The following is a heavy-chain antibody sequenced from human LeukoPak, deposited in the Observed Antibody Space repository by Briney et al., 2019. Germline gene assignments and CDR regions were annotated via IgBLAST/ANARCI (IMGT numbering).Heavy chain of an antibody. CDR3: AKDRGDVLLWFGEENWFDP. J-gene: IGHJ5*02. Sequence: GGSLRLSCAASGFTFDDYAMHWVRQAPGKGLEWVSLISGDGGSTYYADSVKGRFTISRDNSKNSLYLQMNSLRTEDTALYYCAKDRGDVLLWFGEENWFDPWGQGTLVTVSS. V-gene: IGHV3-43*02. D-gene: IGHD3-10*01. CDR1: GFTFDDYA. CDR2: ISGDGGST.